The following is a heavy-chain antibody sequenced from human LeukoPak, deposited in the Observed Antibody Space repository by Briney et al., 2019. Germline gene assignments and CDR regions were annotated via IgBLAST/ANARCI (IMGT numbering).Heavy chain of an antibody. J-gene: IGHJ4*02. D-gene: IGHD5-24*01. CDR3: TRVGYIDEGIDY. CDR1: GFTFGAYT. CDR2: TFSRSESI. Sequence: PGGSLRLSCAASGFTFGAYTINWVRQAPGKGLEWVSCTFSRSESILYADSVKGRFTISRDNAKNSLYLQMDSLRVEDTAVYYCTRVGYIDEGIDYWGQGTLVTVSS. V-gene: IGHV3-21*01.